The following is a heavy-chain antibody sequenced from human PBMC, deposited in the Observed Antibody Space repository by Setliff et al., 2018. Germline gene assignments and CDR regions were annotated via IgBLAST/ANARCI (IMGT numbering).Heavy chain of an antibody. CDR3: ARDRISRYYDSGAYAFDI. CDR1: GFTFSSYW. CDR2: IKQDGSEK. Sequence: PGGSLRLSCATSGFTFSSYWMSWVRQAQGKGLEWVANIKQDGSEKYYVDSVKGRFTISRGNAKNSLYLQMNSLRAEDTAVYYCARDRISRYYDSGAYAFDIWGQGTMVTVS. J-gene: IGHJ3*02. D-gene: IGHD3-22*01. V-gene: IGHV3-7*03.